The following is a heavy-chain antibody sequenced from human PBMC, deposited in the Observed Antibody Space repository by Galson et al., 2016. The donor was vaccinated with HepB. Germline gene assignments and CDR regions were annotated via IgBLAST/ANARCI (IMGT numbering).Heavy chain of an antibody. D-gene: IGHD3-10*01. Sequence: SLRLSCAASGFTFSSYWMSWVRQAPGKGLEWVANIKEDGSEKYYVDPVKGRFTISRDNAKNSLYLQMNSLRAEDTAVYYCARERQEYYGSGSYAFDIWGQGTMVTVSS. CDR3: ARERQEYYGSGSYAFDI. CDR1: GFTFSSYW. V-gene: IGHV3-7*01. J-gene: IGHJ3*02. CDR2: IKEDGSEK.